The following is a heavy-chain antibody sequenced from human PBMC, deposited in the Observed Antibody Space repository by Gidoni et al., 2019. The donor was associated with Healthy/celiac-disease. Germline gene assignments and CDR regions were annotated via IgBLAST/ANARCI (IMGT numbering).Heavy chain of an antibody. CDR2: ISGSGGST. Sequence: EVQLLESGGGLVQPGGSLRLSCAASGFTFSSYAMSWVRQAPGKGLEWVSAISGSGGSTYYADSVKGRFTISRDNSKNTLYLQMNSLRAEDTAVYYCANMGYDRDYYGMDVWGQGTTVTVSS. CDR1: GFTFSSYA. CDR3: ANMGYDRDYYGMDV. J-gene: IGHJ6*02. D-gene: IGHD3-22*01. V-gene: IGHV3-23*01.